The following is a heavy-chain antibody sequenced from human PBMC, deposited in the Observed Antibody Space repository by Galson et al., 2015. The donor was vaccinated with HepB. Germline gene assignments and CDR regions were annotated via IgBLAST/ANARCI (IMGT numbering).Heavy chain of an antibody. CDR3: ARHTVVTPSRYFDC. V-gene: IGHV3-11*03. CDR2: ISSSGGYT. CDR1: GFTFSDYY. Sequence: SLRFSCAASGFTFSDYYMSWIRQAPGKGLEWVSYISSSGGYTNYADSVEGRFTISRDNAKNSLYLQMNSLRAEDTAMYYCARHTVVTPSRYFDCWGQGTLVTVSS. J-gene: IGHJ4*02. D-gene: IGHD4-23*01.